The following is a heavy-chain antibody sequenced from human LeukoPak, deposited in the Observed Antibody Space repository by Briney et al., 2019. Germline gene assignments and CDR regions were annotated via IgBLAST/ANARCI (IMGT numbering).Heavy chain of an antibody. Sequence: SVKVSCKASGGTFSSYAISWVRQAPGQGLEWMGGIIPIFGTANYAQKLQGRVTITADKSTSTAYMELSSLRSEDTAVYYCVRDQIGYNWKGGYYFDYWGQGTLVTVSS. CDR2: IIPIFGTA. CDR1: GGTFSSYA. D-gene: IGHD1-1*01. V-gene: IGHV1-69*06. CDR3: VRDQIGYNWKGGYYFDY. J-gene: IGHJ4*02.